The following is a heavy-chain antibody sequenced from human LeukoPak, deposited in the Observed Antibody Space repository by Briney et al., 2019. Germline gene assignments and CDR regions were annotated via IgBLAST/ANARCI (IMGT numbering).Heavy chain of an antibody. V-gene: IGHV3-48*01. CDR2: ISSSSSTT. CDR3: ARDLYSGSYYDFDY. Sequence: GGTLRLSCAASGFSFSDYNMNWVRQAPGKGLEWVAYISSSSSTTHYADSVTGRFSISRDNAKSSLYLQMNSLRVEDTAVYYCARDLYSGSYYDFDYWGQGTLVTVSS. CDR1: GFSFSDYN. D-gene: IGHD1-26*01. J-gene: IGHJ4*02.